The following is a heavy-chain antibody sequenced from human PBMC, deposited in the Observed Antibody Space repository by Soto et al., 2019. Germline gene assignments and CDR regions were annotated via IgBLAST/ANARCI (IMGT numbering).Heavy chain of an antibody. CDR3: ARDTIVLTVYAIPQRSCPLFFGHRTEDYGMDV. Sequence: SQTLSPTCAISGYSDSSNSAAWNWIRQSPSRGLEWLVRTYYRSKWYNDYAVSVKSRITINPDTSKNQFSLQLNSVTPEDTAVYYCARDTIVLTVYAIPQRSCPLFFGHRTEDYGMDVSGKGT. V-gene: IGHV6-1*01. CDR2: TYYRSKWYN. CDR1: GYSDSSNSAA. D-gene: IGHD2-8*01. J-gene: IGHJ6*04.